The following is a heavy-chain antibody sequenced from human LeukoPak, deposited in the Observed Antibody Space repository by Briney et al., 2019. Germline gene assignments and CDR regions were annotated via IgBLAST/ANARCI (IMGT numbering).Heavy chain of an antibody. D-gene: IGHD6-13*01. CDR2: ISYDGSNK. J-gene: IGHJ4*03. V-gene: IGHV3-30*18. CDR1: GFTFSNYG. Sequence: GRSLRLSCAASGFTFSNYGMHWVRQAPGKGLEWVAVISYDGSNKYYADSVKGRFTISRDNSKNTLYLQMNSLRGEDTPVYYCAKLRGVAAAGTGYFDPWGQGALVTVSS. CDR3: AKLRGVAAAGTGYFDP.